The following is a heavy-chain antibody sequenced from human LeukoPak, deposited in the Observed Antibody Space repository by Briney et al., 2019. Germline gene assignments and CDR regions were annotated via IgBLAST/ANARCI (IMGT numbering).Heavy chain of an antibody. CDR2: ISSSSSYI. J-gene: IGHJ4*02. CDR3: ARGLMLTTVPTFDY. Sequence: GGSLRLSCAASGFTFSSYSMNWVRQAPGKGLEWVSSISSSSSYIYYADSVKGRFTISRDNAKNSLYLQMNSLRAEDTAVYYCARGLMLTTVPTFDYWGQGTLVTVSS. D-gene: IGHD4-17*01. V-gene: IGHV3-21*04. CDR1: GFTFSSYS.